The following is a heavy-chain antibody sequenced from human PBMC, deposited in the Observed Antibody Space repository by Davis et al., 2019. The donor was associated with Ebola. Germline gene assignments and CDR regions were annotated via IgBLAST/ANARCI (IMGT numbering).Heavy chain of an antibody. CDR3: ARLPVAVNYYYYGMDV. CDR1: GYSFTSYW. D-gene: IGHD6-19*01. CDR2: IYPGDSDT. V-gene: IGHV5-51*01. Sequence: GESLKISCKGSGYSFTSYWIGWVRQMPGKGLEWMGIIYPGDSDTRYSPSFQGQVTISADKSISTAYLQWSSLKASDTAMYYCARLPVAVNYYYYGMDVWGQGTTVTVSS. J-gene: IGHJ6*02.